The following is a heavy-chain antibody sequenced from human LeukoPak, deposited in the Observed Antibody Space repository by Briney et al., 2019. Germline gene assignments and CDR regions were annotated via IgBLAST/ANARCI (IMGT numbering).Heavy chain of an antibody. V-gene: IGHV4-30-4*01. J-gene: IGHJ6*02. Sequence: SETLSLTCTVSGGSISSGDYYWSWIRQPPGKGLEWIGYTYYSGSTYYNPSLKSRVTISVDTSENQFSLKLSSVTAADTAVYYCARSYYYYYGMDVWGQGTTVTVSS. CDR2: TYYSGST. CDR3: ARSYYYYYGMDV. CDR1: GGSISSGDYY.